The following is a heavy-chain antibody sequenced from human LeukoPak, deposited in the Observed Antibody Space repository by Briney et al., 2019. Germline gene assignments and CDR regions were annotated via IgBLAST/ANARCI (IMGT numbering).Heavy chain of an antibody. J-gene: IGHJ4*02. CDR3: ARNYYYRFDY. CDR1: GFTFSSYS. CDR2: IKQDGSVK. Sequence: GGSLRLSCAASGFTFSSYSMNWVRQAPGKGLEWVANIKQDGSVKNYVDSLRGRFTISRDNAKDSLYLQMNSLRAEDTAVYFCARNYYYRFDYWGQGTLVAVSS. V-gene: IGHV3-7*01. D-gene: IGHD3-10*01.